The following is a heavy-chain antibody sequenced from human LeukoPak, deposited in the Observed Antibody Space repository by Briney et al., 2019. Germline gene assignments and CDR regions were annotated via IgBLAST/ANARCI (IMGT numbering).Heavy chain of an antibody. Sequence: GGSLRLSCAASGFAFSSYGMHWVRQAPGKGLEWVAFIRYDGSNKYYADSVKGRFTISRDNSKNTLYLQMNSLRAEDTAVYYCAKDQKQAERASYYYYYMDVWGKGTTVTISS. V-gene: IGHV3-30*02. CDR1: GFAFSSYG. CDR2: IRYDGSNK. CDR3: AKDQKQAERASYYYYYMDV. D-gene: IGHD1-1*01. J-gene: IGHJ6*03.